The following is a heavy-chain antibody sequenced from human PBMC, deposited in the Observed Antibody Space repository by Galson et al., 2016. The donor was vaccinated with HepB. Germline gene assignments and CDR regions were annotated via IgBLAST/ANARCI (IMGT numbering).Heavy chain of an antibody. CDR1: GFTFSSYW. Sequence: SLRLSCAASGFTFSSYWMGWVRQTPGKGLEWVTNIRQDGGETYYVDSVKGRFTISRDNAQNSLYLQMDSLRGEDTAVYYCTRDASGWSAYWGQGTLVTVSS. D-gene: IGHD6-19*01. V-gene: IGHV3-7*01. CDR3: TRDASGWSAY. J-gene: IGHJ4*02. CDR2: IRQDGGET.